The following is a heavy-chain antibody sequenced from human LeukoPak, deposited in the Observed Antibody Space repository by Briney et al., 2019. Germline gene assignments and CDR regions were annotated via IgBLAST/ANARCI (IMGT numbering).Heavy chain of an antibody. CDR2: MNPNSGNT. CDR3: ARRNYYDSSGYQIYYYYYYGMDV. J-gene: IGHJ6*02. Sequence: ASVKVSCKASGYTFTSYDINWVRQATGQGLEWMGWMNPNSGNTGYAQKFQGRVTMTRNTSISTAYMELSSLRSEDTAVYYCARRNYYDSSGYQIYYYYYYGMDVWGQGTTVTVSS. D-gene: IGHD3-22*01. V-gene: IGHV1-8*01. CDR1: GYTFTSYD.